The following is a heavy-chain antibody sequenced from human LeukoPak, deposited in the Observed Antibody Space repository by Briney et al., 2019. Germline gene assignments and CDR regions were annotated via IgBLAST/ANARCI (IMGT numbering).Heavy chain of an antibody. CDR3: ARDSRDGFNYELVGYFDY. CDR2: MNPNSGNT. V-gene: IGHV1-8*01. Sequence: ASVKVSCKASGYTFTSYDINWVRQATGQGLEWMGWMNPNSGNTGYAQKFQGRVTLTRNPSISTAYMELSSLRSEDTAVYYCARDSRDGFNYELVGYFDYWGQGTLVTVSS. CDR1: GYTFTSYD. J-gene: IGHJ4*02. D-gene: IGHD5-24*01.